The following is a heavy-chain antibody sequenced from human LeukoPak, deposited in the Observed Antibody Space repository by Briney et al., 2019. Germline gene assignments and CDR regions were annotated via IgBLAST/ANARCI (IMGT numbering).Heavy chain of an antibody. CDR2: ITGSGTSV. Sequence: GGSLRLSCAASGFTFSDYYITWIRQPPGRGLEWIAYITGSGTSVYYADAVKGRFSVSRDNAANSVFLQMDSLRVEDSAVYFCTRDPEYSDTWGQRTLVTVSS. D-gene: IGHD1-14*01. CDR1: GFTFSDYY. CDR3: TRDPEYSDT. V-gene: IGHV3-11*01. J-gene: IGHJ5*02.